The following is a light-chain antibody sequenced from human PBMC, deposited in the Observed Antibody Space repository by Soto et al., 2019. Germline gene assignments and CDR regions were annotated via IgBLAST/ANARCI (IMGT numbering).Light chain of an antibody. Sequence: DVVLTQSPLSLPVTLGQPASISCRSSQSLVYSDGIAYLNWFQQRPGQSPRRLIYKASNRDSGVPDRFSGGGSGADFTLQINRVEAEDVGIYYCMQGTHWPPTFGRGTRVEIK. V-gene: IGKV2-30*01. CDR1: QSLVYSDGIAY. CDR2: KAS. CDR3: MQGTHWPPT. J-gene: IGKJ1*01.